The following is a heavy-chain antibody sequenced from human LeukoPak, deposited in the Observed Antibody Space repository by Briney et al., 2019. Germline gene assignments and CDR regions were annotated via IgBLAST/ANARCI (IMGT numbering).Heavy chain of an antibody. Sequence: ASVTVSCKASGYTFTSYYMHWVRQAPGQGLEWMGIINPSGGSTSYAQKFQGRVTMTRDTSTSTVYMELSSLRSEDTAVYYCAREGMSGYSYGREYYYGMDVWGQGTTVTVSS. CDR1: GYTFTSYY. CDR3: AREGMSGYSYGREYYYGMDV. CDR2: INPSGGST. D-gene: IGHD5-18*01. V-gene: IGHV1-46*01. J-gene: IGHJ6*02.